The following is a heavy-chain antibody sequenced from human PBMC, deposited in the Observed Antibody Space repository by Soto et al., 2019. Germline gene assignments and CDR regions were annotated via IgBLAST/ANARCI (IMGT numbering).Heavy chain of an antibody. J-gene: IGHJ3*01. Sequence: EVQLLESGGGLVQPGGSLRLSCGASGLNFGRYGMNLVPQAPQRGLEWVSGLSASGDKTHYADSVRGRFTIFRDNSKNRVYLQMNSLSAEDTAIYFCAKPIRTAYPVDAFDVWGQGTGVSVSS. V-gene: IGHV3-23*01. CDR2: LSASGDKT. CDR1: GLNFGRYG. CDR3: AKPIRTAYPVDAFDV.